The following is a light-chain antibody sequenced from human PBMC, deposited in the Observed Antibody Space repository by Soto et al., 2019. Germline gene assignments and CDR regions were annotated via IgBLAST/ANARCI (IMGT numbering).Light chain of an antibody. Sequence: EVVLTQSPATLSLSPGERATLSCRASQSVSSYLAWYQQKRGQAPRLLIYDASNRATGIPDRFSGSGSGTDFTLTISRLEPEDFAVYYCQQYGSPLTFGGGTKVDIK. CDR3: QQYGSPLT. CDR2: DAS. V-gene: IGKV3-20*01. CDR1: QSVSSY. J-gene: IGKJ4*01.